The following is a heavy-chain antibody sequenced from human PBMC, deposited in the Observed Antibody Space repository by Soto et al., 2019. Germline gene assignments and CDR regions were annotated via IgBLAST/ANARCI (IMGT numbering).Heavy chain of an antibody. CDR1: GFTFSIYA. J-gene: IGHJ4*02. CDR2: ISASGGYT. V-gene: IGHV3-23*01. Sequence: GGSLRLSCAASGFTFSIYAMSWVRQAPGKGLEWVSGISASGGYTNYADSVEGRFTISRDNSKNTLYLQMNSLRAEDTAVYYCVRGSLLLWFGELLAYWGQGTLVTVSS. CDR3: VRGSLLLWFGELLAY. D-gene: IGHD3-10*01.